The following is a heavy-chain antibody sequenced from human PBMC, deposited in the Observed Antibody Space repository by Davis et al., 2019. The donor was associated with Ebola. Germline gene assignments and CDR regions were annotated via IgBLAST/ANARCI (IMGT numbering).Heavy chain of an antibody. CDR3: ARGRTAGYYYGMDV. V-gene: IGHV4-39*07. D-gene: IGHD6-13*01. CDR1: GGSISSGDYY. CDR2: INHSGST. J-gene: IGHJ6*02. Sequence: SETLSLTCTVSGGSISSGDYYWSWIRQPPGKGLEWIGEINHSGSTNYNPSLKSRVTISVDTSKNQFSLKLSSVTAADTAVYYCARGRTAGYYYGMDVWGQGTTVTVSS.